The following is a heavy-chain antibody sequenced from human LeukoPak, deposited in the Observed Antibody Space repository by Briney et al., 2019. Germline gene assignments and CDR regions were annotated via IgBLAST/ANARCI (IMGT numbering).Heavy chain of an antibody. CDR3: AKETTAYSSRILDC. CDR2: ISHDGTVS. D-gene: IGHD6-13*01. V-gene: IGHV3-30*18. J-gene: IGHJ4*02. CDR1: GFTFSSYG. Sequence: PGGSLRLSCAASGFTFSSYGMQWVRQAPGKGLEWVAVISHDGTVSHYADSVKGRFTISRDNSKNTLDLQVSSLSIEDTAVYFCAKETTAYSSRILDCWGRGTLVTVST.